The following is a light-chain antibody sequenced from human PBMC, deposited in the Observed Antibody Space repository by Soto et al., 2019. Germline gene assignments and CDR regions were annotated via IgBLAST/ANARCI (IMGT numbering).Light chain of an antibody. V-gene: IGKV3-20*01. Sequence: EIVLTQSPGTLSLSPGERATLSCMASQTLTTRFLAWYQQKPGQAPRLLIYGASSRATGIPDRFSGSGSGTEYTLTISRLEPEDFAVYSCQQSAHLPYTFGQATTLEIK. J-gene: IGKJ2*01. CDR2: GAS. CDR1: QTLTTRF. CDR3: QQSAHLPYT.